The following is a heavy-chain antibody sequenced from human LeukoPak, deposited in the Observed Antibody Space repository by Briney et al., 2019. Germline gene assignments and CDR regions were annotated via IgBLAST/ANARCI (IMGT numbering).Heavy chain of an antibody. CDR2: ISSSSSTI. D-gene: IGHD3-10*01. J-gene: IGHJ5*02. V-gene: IGHV3-48*04. CDR3: ARAVRGGGYYGSGRQDNWFDP. Sequence: GGSLRLSCAASGFTFSSYSMNWVRQAPGKGLEWVSYISSSSSTIYYADSVKGRFTISRDNAKNSLYLQMNSLRAEDTAVYYCARAVRGGGYYGSGRQDNWFDPWGQGTLVTVSS. CDR1: GFTFSSYS.